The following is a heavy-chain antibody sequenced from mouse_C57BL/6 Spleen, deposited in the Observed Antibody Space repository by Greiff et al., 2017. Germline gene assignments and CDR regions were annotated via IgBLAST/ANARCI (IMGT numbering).Heavy chain of an antibody. CDR3: ATPYGYDDY. D-gene: IGHD2-2*01. CDR1: GYAFSSSW. Sequence: VQLQQSGPELVKPGASVKISCKASGYAFSSSWMNWVKQRPGKGLEWIGRIYPGDGDTNYNGKFKGKATLTADKSSSTAYMQLSSLTSEDSAVYFCATPYGYDDYWGQGTTLTVSS. J-gene: IGHJ2*01. V-gene: IGHV1-82*01. CDR2: IYPGDGDT.